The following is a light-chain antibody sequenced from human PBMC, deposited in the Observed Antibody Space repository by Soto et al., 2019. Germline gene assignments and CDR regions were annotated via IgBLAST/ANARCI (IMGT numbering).Light chain of an antibody. Sequence: IAIALSRATLSVSPGESANLSCKAIETIRSNLAWFQRKPVQLPRLLIYGSSTRATGVPDRFSGSGSGIEFTLIICSLQSEDVALYYCQQYSNWPPAITSGQGTRLEIK. V-gene: IGKV3-15*01. CDR2: GSS. CDR1: ETIRSN. CDR3: QQYSNWPPAIT. J-gene: IGKJ5*01.